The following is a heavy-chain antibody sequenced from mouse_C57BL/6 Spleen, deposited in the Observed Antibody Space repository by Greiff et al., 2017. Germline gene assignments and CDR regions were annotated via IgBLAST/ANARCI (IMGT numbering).Heavy chain of an antibody. J-gene: IGHJ4*01. V-gene: IGHV1-39*01. CDR3: ASTYYSNPYYYAMDY. CDR2: INPNYGTT. D-gene: IGHD2-5*01. CDR1: GYSFTDYN. Sequence: VQLKESGPELVKPGASVKISCKASGYSFTDYNMNWVKQSNGKSLEWIGVINPNYGTTSYNQKFKGKATLTVDQSSSTAYMQLNSLTSEDSAVYYCASTYYSNPYYYAMDYWGQGTSVTVSS.